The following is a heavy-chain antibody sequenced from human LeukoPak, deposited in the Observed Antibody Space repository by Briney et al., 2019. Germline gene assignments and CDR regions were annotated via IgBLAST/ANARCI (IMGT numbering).Heavy chain of an antibody. CDR3: ARGEVYYDFWSGYYSTNWFDP. V-gene: IGHV1-8*01. D-gene: IGHD3-3*01. CDR2: MNPNSGNT. CDR1: GYTFTSYD. Sequence: GAPVKVSCKASGYTFTSYDINWVRQATGQGLEWMGWMNPNSGNTGYAQKFQGRVTMTRNTSISTAYMELSSLRSEDTAVYYCARGEVYYDFWSGYYSTNWFDPWGQGTLVTVSS. J-gene: IGHJ5*02.